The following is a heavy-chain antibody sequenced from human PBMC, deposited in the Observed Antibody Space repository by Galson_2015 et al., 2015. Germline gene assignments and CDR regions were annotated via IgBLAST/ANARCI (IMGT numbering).Heavy chain of an antibody. CDR2: MNPNSGNT. V-gene: IGHV1-8*01. Sequence: SVKVSCKASGYTFARYDINWVRQATGKGLEWMGWMNPNSGNTGYEQKFQGRVTMTRNTSISTAYMELSSLGSDDTAIYFCARAMGSDFSAFDFWGQGTVVTLSS. CDR1: GYTFARYD. D-gene: IGHD2-8*01. J-gene: IGHJ3*01. CDR3: ARAMGSDFSAFDF.